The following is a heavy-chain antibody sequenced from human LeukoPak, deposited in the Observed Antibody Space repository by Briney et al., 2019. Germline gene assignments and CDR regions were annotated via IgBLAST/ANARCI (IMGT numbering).Heavy chain of an antibody. D-gene: IGHD3-3*01. J-gene: IGHJ4*02. CDR3: ARANSDFWSGYARGAFDY. Sequence: SQTLSLTCAVSGGSISSGGYSWSWIRQPPGKGLEWIGYIYHSGSTYYNPSLKSRVTISVDRSKNQFSLKLSSVTAAGTAVYYCARANSDFWSGYARGAFDYWGQGTLVTVSS. CDR1: GGSISSGGYS. CDR2: IYHSGST. V-gene: IGHV4-30-2*01.